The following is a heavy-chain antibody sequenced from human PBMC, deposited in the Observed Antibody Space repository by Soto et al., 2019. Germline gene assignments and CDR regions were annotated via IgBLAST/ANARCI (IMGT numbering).Heavy chain of an antibody. J-gene: IGHJ2*01. CDR2: IYYSGST. CDR1: GDSVSSGSYY. Sequence: QVQLQESGPGLVKPSETLSLTCTVSGDSVSSGSYYWSWIRQPPGKGLEWIGYIYYSGSTNYNPSLKSRVAIAIDTSKNQFSLNLISVTAADTAVYYCARVGEDRLVTGNWYFDVWSRGSLVSVSS. CDR3: ARVGEDRLVTGNWYFDV. V-gene: IGHV4-61*01. D-gene: IGHD2-21*02.